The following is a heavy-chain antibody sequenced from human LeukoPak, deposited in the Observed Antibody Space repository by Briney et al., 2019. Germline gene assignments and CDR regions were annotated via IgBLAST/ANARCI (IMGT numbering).Heavy chain of an antibody. CDR2: IYYTGST. J-gene: IGHJ4*02. CDR3: ARLEGKSPFDY. CDR1: GGSISSRXYH. V-gene: IGHV4-39*01. Sequence: VSGGSISSRXYHWGWIRXPXXKGLEWIGSIYYTGSTYFNPSLKSRVTISVDASKNQFSLKLSSVTATDTAVYYCARLEGKSPFDYWGQGTLVTVSS. D-gene: IGHD4-23*01.